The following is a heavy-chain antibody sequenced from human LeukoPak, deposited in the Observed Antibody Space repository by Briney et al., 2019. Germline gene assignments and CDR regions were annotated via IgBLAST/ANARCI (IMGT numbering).Heavy chain of an antibody. V-gene: IGHV3-30*04. CDR1: GFTFSSYA. CDR2: ISYDGSNK. CDR3: ARDGLGYCSGGSCFEVHYFDY. J-gene: IGHJ4*02. D-gene: IGHD2-15*01. Sequence: GRSLRLSCAASGFTFSSYAMHWVRQAPGKGLEWVAVISYDGSNKYYADSVKGRFTISRDNSKNTLYLQMNSLRAEDTDVYYCARDGLGYCSGGSCFEVHYFDYWGQGTLVTVSS.